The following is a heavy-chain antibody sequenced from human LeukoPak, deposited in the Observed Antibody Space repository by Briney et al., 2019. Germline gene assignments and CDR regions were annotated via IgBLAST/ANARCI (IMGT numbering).Heavy chain of an antibody. CDR3: LYSSSSGDY. V-gene: IGHV3-30*03. CDR2: ISYDGSNK. Sequence: PGRSLRLSCAASGFTFSSYGMHWVRQAPGKALEWVAVISYDGSNKYYADSVEGRFTISRDNSENTLYLQMNSLRAEDTAVYYCLYSSSSGDYWGQGTLVTVSS. CDR1: GFTFSSYG. J-gene: IGHJ4*02. D-gene: IGHD6-13*01.